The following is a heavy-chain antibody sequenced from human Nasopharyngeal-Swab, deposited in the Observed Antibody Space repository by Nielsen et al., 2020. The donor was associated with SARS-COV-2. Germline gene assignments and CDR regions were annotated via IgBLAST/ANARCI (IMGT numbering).Heavy chain of an antibody. V-gene: IGHV4-30-4*08. CDR3: ARVHGDYDVYFDY. CDR2: IYYSGST. D-gene: IGHD4-17*01. J-gene: IGHJ4*02. CDR1: GGSISSGDYY. Sequence: SETLSLTCTVSGGSISSGDYYGSWIRQPQGKGLEWTGYIYYSGSTYYNPSLKSRVTISVDTSKNQFSLKLSSVTAADTAVYYCARVHGDYDVYFDYWGQGTLVTVSS.